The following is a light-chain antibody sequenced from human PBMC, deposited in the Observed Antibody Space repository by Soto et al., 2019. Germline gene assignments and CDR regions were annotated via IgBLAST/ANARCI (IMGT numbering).Light chain of an antibody. CDR2: DAS. Sequence: DIHMTQSPSTLSASVGDRVTITCRASQSISSWLAWYQQKPGKAPKLLIYDASSLESGVPSRFSGSGSGTEFTLTISSLQPDDFATYYCQQYNSYSVTFGQGTKVDIK. CDR3: QQYNSYSVT. V-gene: IGKV1-5*01. J-gene: IGKJ1*01. CDR1: QSISSW.